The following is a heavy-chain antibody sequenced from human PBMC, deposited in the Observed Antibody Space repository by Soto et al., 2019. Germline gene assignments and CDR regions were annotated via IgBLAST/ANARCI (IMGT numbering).Heavy chain of an antibody. CDR1: SGSISSSNW. CDR3: ARMNNWKKYYFDY. J-gene: IGHJ4*02. D-gene: IGHD1-20*01. CDR2: IYHSGST. V-gene: IGHV4-4*02. Sequence: SETLSLTCAVSSGSISSSNWWSWVRQPPGKGLEWIGEIYHSGSTNYNPSLKSRVTISVDKSKNQFSLKLSSVTAADTAVYYCARMNNWKKYYFDYRGQGTLVTVSS.